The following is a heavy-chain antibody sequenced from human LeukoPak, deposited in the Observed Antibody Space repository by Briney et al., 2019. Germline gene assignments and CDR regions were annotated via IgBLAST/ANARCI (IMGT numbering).Heavy chain of an antibody. D-gene: IGHD2-15*01. V-gene: IGHV3-48*03. CDR1: GFSFSTYE. CDR3: ARGGYCSGGICYYLNAFDI. Sequence: GGSLRLSCAASGFSFSTYEMNWVRQAPGKGLEWVSYIVSSGSTIYYADSVKGRFTISRDNAMNSLFLQMNSLRAEDTAVYYCARGGYCSGGICYYLNAFDIWGQGTKVTVSS. CDR2: IVSSGSTI. J-gene: IGHJ3*02.